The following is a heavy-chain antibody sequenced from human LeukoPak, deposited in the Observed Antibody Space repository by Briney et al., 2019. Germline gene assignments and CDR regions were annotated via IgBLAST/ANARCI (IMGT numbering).Heavy chain of an antibody. V-gene: IGHV3-23*01. CDR3: YIPCYDTSASKGY. Sequence: GGSLRLSCAASGFTFSSYAMTWVRQAPGKGLEWVSAISGSGGSTYYADSVKGRFTISRDNSKNTLYLQMNSLRAEDTAVYYCYIPCYDTSASKGYWGQGTLVTVSS. CDR1: GFTFSSYA. J-gene: IGHJ4*02. D-gene: IGHD3-22*01. CDR2: ISGSGGST.